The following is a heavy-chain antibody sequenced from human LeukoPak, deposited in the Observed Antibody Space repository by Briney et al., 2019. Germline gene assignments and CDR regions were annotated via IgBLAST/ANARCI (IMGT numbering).Heavy chain of an antibody. D-gene: IGHD2-21*02. CDR3: AKSGDWRAGGYFQH. CDR2: ISWYNGSI. Sequence: GRSLALSCAASGFTFDDYAMHWVRQAPGQGLEWVSGISWYNGSIGYADSVKGRFTISRDNAKNSLYLQMNSLRAEDTALYYCAKSGDWRAGGYFQHWGQGTLVTVSS. J-gene: IGHJ1*01. V-gene: IGHV3-9*01. CDR1: GFTFDDYA.